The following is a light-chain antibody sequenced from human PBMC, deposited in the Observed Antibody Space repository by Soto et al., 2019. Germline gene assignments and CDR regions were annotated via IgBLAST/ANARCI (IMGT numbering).Light chain of an antibody. CDR2: GAS. V-gene: IGKV3-20*01. Sequence: EIVLMQSPGSLSLSPRERATLSCRASQSVSSNHLAWYQQKPGQAPRLLIYGASRRAAGIPDRFSGSGSGTDFTLTISRLEPEDFAVYYCQQYGGSTYTFGQGTKVEIK. J-gene: IGKJ2*01. CDR3: QQYGGSTYT. CDR1: QSVSSNH.